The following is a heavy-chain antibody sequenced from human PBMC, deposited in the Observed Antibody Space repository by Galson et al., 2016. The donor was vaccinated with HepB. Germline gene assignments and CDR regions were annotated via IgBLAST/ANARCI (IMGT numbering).Heavy chain of an antibody. J-gene: IGHJ6*02. CDR1: GFTYSSYA. D-gene: IGHD2-15*01. CDR3: ATKGVVAETNRNYYGIDV. CDR2: ISGSGGST. Sequence: SLRLSCAASGFTYSSYAMTWVRQAPGMGLEWVSVISGSGGSTHYADSVKGRFTISRDKSNNTLYLQMNSLRAEDTAIYFWATKGVVAETNRNYYGIDVWGQGATVAVS. V-gene: IGHV3-23*01.